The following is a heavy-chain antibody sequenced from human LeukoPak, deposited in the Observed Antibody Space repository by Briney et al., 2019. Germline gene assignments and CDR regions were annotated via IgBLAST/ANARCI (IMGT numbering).Heavy chain of an antibody. CDR2: INPIGGST. CDR3: ASPPGSGSGFDI. J-gene: IGHJ3*02. Sequence: ASVKVSCKASGYTFTSYYMHWVRQAPGQGLEWMGIINPIGGSTSYAQKFQGRVTMTRDTSTSTVYMELSSLRSEDTAVYYCASPPGSGSGFDIWGQGTMVTVSS. V-gene: IGHV1-46*01. CDR1: GYTFTSYY. D-gene: IGHD3-10*01.